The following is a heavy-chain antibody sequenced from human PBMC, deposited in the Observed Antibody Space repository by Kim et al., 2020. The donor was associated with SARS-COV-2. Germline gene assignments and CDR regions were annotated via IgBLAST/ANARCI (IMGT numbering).Heavy chain of an antibody. CDR2: ISSSSSTI. CDR3: ASFTCGGDCYYYYFDY. CDR1: GFTFSSYS. V-gene: IGHV3-48*02. Sequence: GGSLRLSCADSGFTFSSYSMNWARQAPGKGLEWVSYISSSSSTIYYADSVKGRFTISRDNAKNSLYLQMNSLRDEDTAVYYCASFTCGGDCYYYYFDYWGQGTLVTVSS. D-gene: IGHD2-21*01. J-gene: IGHJ4*02.